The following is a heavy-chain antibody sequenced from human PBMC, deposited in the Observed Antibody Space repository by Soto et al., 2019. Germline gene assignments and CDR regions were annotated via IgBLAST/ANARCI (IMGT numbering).Heavy chain of an antibody. Sequence: QVQPQESGPGLVKPSQTLSLTCTVSGGSISTGGYYWTWIRQHPGKGLEWIGYIYYSGSTYYNPSLKSRVTISVDTSKNQFFIKLSSVTAADTAVYYCARGLSVTLFDNWGQGTLVTVSS. D-gene: IGHD4-17*01. CDR3: ARGLSVTLFDN. V-gene: IGHV4-31*03. CDR2: IYYSGST. CDR1: GGSISTGGYY. J-gene: IGHJ4*02.